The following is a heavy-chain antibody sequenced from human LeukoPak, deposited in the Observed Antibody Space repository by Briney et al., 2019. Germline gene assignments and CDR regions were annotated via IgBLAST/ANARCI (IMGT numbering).Heavy chain of an antibody. CDR2: INPDDSEI. Sequence: GEPLKISCKGSGYSFTNYWIGWARQTPGKGLEWMGIINPDDSEIKYSPSFQGQVTISADKSISTAYLQWSSLKASDTAMYYCARSHAEYFQHWGQGTLVTVSS. CDR1: GYSFTNYW. J-gene: IGHJ1*01. V-gene: IGHV5-51*01. CDR3: ARSHAEYFQH.